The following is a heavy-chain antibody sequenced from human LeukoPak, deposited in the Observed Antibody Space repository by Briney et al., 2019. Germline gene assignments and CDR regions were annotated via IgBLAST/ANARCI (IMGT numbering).Heavy chain of an antibody. J-gene: IGHJ4*02. V-gene: IGHV3-30*02. CDR2: IRYDGSVT. CDR3: ARAASTGYAEFDY. D-gene: IGHD3-9*01. Sequence: PGGSLRLSCAASGFIFSSCGMHWVRQAPGKGLEWVAFIRYDGSVTYSADSVKGRFSISRDNSENTLYLQMNSLRVEDTAVYYCARAASTGYAEFDYWGQGTLVTVSS. CDR1: GFIFSSCG.